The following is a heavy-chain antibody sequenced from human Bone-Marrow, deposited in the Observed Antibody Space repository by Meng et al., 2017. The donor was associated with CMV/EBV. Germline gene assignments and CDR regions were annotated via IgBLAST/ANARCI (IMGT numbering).Heavy chain of an antibody. D-gene: IGHD1-26*01. J-gene: IGHJ4*02. CDR3: ARTSRGYGGSYLH. CDR2: IYWDDDT. V-gene: IGHV2-5*02. Sequence: FPGFSLSISGLGVGWVRQPPGKALEWLALIYWDDDTRYSPSLKSRLTITKDSFRKQVVLQMTNMDPADTATYYCARTSRGYGGSYLHWGQGTLVTVSS. CDR1: GFSLSISGLG.